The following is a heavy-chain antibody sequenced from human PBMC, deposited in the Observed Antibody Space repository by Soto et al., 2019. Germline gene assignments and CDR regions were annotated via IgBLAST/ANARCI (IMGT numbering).Heavy chain of an antibody. CDR2: IWYDGSNK. CDR3: ARGIWFGEFPFDY. V-gene: IGHV3-33*01. D-gene: IGHD3-10*01. Sequence: GGSLRLSCAASGFTFSSYGMHWVRQAPGKGLEWVAVIWYDGSNKYYADSVKGRFTISRDNSKNTLYLQMNSLRAEDTAVYYCARGIWFGEFPFDYWGQGTLVTVSS. J-gene: IGHJ4*02. CDR1: GFTFSSYG.